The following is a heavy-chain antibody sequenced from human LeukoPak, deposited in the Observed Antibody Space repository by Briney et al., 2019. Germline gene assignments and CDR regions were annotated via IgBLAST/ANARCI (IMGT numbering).Heavy chain of an antibody. CDR3: ARTRYCSSTSCNIFDY. Sequence: SGPALVKPTQTLTLTCTFSGFSLSTSGMRVSWIRQPPGKVLEWLARIDWDDDKFYSTSLKTRLTISKDTSKNQVVLTMTNMDPVDTATYYCARTRYCSSTSCNIFDYWGQGTLVTVSS. CDR1: GFSLSTSGMR. V-gene: IGHV2-70*04. CDR2: IDWDDDK. D-gene: IGHD2-2*02. J-gene: IGHJ4*02.